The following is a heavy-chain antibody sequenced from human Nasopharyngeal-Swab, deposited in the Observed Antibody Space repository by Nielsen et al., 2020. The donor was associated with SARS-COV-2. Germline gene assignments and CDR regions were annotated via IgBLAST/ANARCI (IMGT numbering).Heavy chain of an antibody. J-gene: IGHJ4*02. Sequence: ASVKVSCKASGGTFSSYAITWVRQAPGQGLEWMGWISAYNGNTNYAQKLQGRVTMTTDTSTSTAYMELRSLRSDDTAVYYCATRAVAGFLDYWGQGTLVTVSS. CDR2: ISAYNGNT. CDR3: ATRAVAGFLDY. CDR1: GGTFSSYA. D-gene: IGHD6-19*01. V-gene: IGHV1-18*01.